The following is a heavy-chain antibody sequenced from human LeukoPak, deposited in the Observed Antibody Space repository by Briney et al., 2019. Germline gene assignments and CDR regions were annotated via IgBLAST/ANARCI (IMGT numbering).Heavy chain of an antibody. Sequence: SXTCXXSGDSVSXNSATWNWIRQSPSRGLEWLGRTYYRSKWYTDYAVSVKSRITINPDTAKNQFSLQLNSVTPEDTAVYYCASILAGRNWFDPWGQGTLVTVSS. CDR3: ASILAGRNWFDP. CDR2: TYYRSKWYT. CDR1: GDSVSXNSAT. D-gene: IGHD5-12*01. V-gene: IGHV6-1*01. J-gene: IGHJ5*02.